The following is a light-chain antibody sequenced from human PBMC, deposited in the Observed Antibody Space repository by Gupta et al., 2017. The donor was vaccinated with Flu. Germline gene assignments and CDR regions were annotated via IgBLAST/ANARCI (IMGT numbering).Light chain of an antibody. V-gene: IGLV2-14*01. Sequence: QSALTQPASVSGSPGKSITISCTGTSSDVGGYNYVSWYQQHPGKAPKLMIYEVSNRPSGVSTRFSGSKPGNTASLTISGLQAEDEADYYCSSYTSSSTLVFGGGTKLTVL. CDR1: SSDVGGYNY. J-gene: IGLJ3*02. CDR3: SSYTSSSTLV. CDR2: EVS.